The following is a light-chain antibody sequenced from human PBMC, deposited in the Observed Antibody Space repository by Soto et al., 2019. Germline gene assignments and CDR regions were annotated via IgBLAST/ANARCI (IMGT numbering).Light chain of an antibody. CDR2: EVT. J-gene: IGLJ3*02. CDR3: SSYAASNNFYFV. CDR1: SSDVGGYNY. V-gene: IGLV2-8*01. Sequence: QSVLTQPPSASGSPGQPVTISCTGTSSDVGGYNYVSWYQQYPGRAPKLMIYEVTKRPSGVPDRFSGSKSGNTASLTVSGLQAEDEADYYCSSYAASNNFYFVFGGGTKLTVL.